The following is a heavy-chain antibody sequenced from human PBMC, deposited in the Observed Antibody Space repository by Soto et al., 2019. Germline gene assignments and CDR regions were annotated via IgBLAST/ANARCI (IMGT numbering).Heavy chain of an antibody. CDR3: ARGPGGGYGLDF. CDR2: IDSRGGTT. Sequence: QVQLVQSGAEVKKPGASVKVSCKASGYTFTSYYIHWVRQAPGQGLEWMGIIDSRGGTTRYAPKFQGRVAMTRDTSTNTVYMDLSSLISEDTAMYYCARGPGGGYGLDFWGRGTLVTVSS. CDR1: GYTFTSYY. V-gene: IGHV1-46*01. D-gene: IGHD5-18*01. J-gene: IGHJ4*02.